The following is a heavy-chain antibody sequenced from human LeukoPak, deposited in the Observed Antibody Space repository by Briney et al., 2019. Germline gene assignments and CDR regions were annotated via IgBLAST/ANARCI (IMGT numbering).Heavy chain of an antibody. V-gene: IGHV3-23*01. D-gene: IGHD3-3*01. CDR3: AKVPAYDGIDY. CDR1: GFTFSSYA. CDR2: ISSSGGGT. Sequence: GGSLRLSRAASGFTFSSYAMSWVRQAPGKGLEWVSTISSSGGGTYYADSVKGRFTISRDNSKNTLYLQMNSLRAEDTAVYYCAKVPAYDGIDYWGQGTLVTVSS. J-gene: IGHJ4*02.